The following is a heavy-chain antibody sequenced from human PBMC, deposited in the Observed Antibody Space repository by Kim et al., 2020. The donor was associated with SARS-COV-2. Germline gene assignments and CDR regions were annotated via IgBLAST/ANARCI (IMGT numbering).Heavy chain of an antibody. V-gene: IGHV4-59*13. D-gene: IGHD2-21*02. Sequence: SETLSLTCTVSGGSISSYYWSWIRQPPGKGLEWIGYIYYSGSTNYNPSLKSRVTISVDTSKNQFSLKLSSVTAADTAVYYCARDRCGGDCYSYLKDAFDIWGQGTMVTVSS. CDR2: IYYSGST. CDR1: GGSISSYY. CDR3: ARDRCGGDCYSYLKDAFDI. J-gene: IGHJ3*02.